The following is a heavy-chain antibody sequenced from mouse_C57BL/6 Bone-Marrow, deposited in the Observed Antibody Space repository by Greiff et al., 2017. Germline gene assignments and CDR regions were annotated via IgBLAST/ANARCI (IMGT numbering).Heavy chain of an antibody. CDR1: GFTFSSYA. CDR2: ISDGGSYT. Sequence: DVMLVESGGGLVKPGGSLKLSCAASGFTFSSYAMSWVRQTPEKRLEWVATISDGGSYTYYPDNVKGRFTISRDNAKNNLYLQMSHLKSEDTAMYYCARALITTVVGYWYFDVWGTGTTVTVSS. CDR3: ARALITTVVGYWYFDV. J-gene: IGHJ1*03. D-gene: IGHD1-1*01. V-gene: IGHV5-4*03.